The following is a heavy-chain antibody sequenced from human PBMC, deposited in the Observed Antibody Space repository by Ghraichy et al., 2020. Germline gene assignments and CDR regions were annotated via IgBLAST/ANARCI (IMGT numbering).Heavy chain of an antibody. Sequence: LTCAASGFTFSSYWMSWVRQAPGKGLEWVANIKQDGSEKYYVDSVKGRFTISRDNAKNSLYLQMNSLRAEDTAVYYCARKDTAMVMGAFDPWGQGTLVTVSS. V-gene: IGHV3-7*01. CDR2: IKQDGSEK. CDR3: ARKDTAMVMGAFDP. D-gene: IGHD5-18*01. CDR1: GFTFSSYW. J-gene: IGHJ5*02.